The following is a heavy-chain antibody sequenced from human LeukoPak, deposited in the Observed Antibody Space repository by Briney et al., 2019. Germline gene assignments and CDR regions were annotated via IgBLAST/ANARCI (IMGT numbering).Heavy chain of an antibody. Sequence: ASVKVSCKASGGTFSSYAISWVRQAPGQGLEWMGGIIPIFGTANYAQKFQGRVTITADESTSTAYMELSSLRSEDTAVYYCAPLGIGAVAGTTDYWGQGTLVTVSS. CDR1: GGTFSSYA. D-gene: IGHD6-19*01. CDR2: IIPIFGTA. J-gene: IGHJ4*02. CDR3: APLGIGAVAGTTDY. V-gene: IGHV1-69*13.